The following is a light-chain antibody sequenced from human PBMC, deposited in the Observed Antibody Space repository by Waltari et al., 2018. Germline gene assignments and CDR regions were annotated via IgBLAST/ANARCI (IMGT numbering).Light chain of an antibody. CDR1: SSDIAGYNY. CDR2: DVS. V-gene: IGLV2-11*01. CDR3: SSYVGSNTWV. Sequence: QAALTQPPPVSGSPGQSVTLSCTGTSSDIAGYNYVSWYQHPPGKAPKLMIYDVSKRPSGVADRFSGSKSGNTASLTISGLQAEDEADYYCSSYVGSNTWVFGGGTRLTVL. J-gene: IGLJ2*01.